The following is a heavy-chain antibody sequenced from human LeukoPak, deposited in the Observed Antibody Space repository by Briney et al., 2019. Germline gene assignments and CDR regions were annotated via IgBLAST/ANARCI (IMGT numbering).Heavy chain of an antibody. D-gene: IGHD6-13*01. J-gene: IGHJ4*02. CDR3: ARSRYSSSWRFDY. Sequence: SETLSLTCTVSGGSMSSYYWSWIRQPPGKGLEWIGSIYYSGSTYYNPSLKSRVTISVDTSKNQFSLKLSSVTAADTAVYYCARSRYSSSWRFDYWGQGTLVTVSS. CDR1: GGSMSSYY. V-gene: IGHV4-59*05. CDR2: IYYSGST.